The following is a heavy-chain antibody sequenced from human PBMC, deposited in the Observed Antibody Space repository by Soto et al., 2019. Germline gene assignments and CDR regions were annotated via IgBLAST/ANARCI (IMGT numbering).Heavy chain of an antibody. V-gene: IGHV3-23*01. D-gene: IGHD3-3*01. Sequence: HPGGSLRLSCAASGFTFSSYAMSWVRQAPGKGLEWVSAISGSGGSTYYADSVKGRFTISRDNSKNTLYLQMNSLRAEDTAVYYCAKEQLRFLEWLLNNWFDPWGQGTLVTVSS. CDR3: AKEQLRFLEWLLNNWFDP. J-gene: IGHJ5*02. CDR2: ISGSGGST. CDR1: GFTFSSYA.